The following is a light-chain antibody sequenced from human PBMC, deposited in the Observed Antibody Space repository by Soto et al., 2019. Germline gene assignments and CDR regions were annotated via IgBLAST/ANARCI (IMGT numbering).Light chain of an antibody. CDR1: QSVISSY. Sequence: EIVLTQSPGPLSLSPGERATLSCRASQSVISSYLAWYQQKPGQAPRLLIYGASRRATGIPDRFSGSGSGTDFTLTISILEPEDFTVYYCQQYGSSPLYTFGQGTKLEIK. J-gene: IGKJ2*01. CDR3: QQYGSSPLYT. CDR2: GAS. V-gene: IGKV3-20*01.